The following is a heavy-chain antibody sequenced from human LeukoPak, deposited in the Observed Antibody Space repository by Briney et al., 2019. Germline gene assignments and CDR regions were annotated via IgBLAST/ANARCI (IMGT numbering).Heavy chain of an antibody. CDR2: ISSSGSTI. Sequence: GGSLRLSCAASGFTFSDYYMSWIRQAPGKGLEWVSYISSSGSTIYYADSVKGRFTISRDNAKNSLYLQKNSLRAEDTAVYYCAREYSSSWYLDYWGQGTLVTVSS. D-gene: IGHD6-13*01. CDR1: GFTFSDYY. V-gene: IGHV3-11*01. J-gene: IGHJ4*02. CDR3: AREYSSSWYLDY.